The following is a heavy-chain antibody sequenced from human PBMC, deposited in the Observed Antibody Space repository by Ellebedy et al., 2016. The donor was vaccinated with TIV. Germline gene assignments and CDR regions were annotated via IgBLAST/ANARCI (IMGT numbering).Heavy chain of an antibody. Sequence: PGGSLRLSCAASGLTFSSDSMNWVRQAPGKGLEWVSYISSSISNIYYADSVKGRFTISRDNAKNSLYLQMNSLRAEDTAVYYCARGWDSSSSYCDYWGQGTLVTVSS. V-gene: IGHV3-48*01. D-gene: IGHD6-6*01. CDR1: GLTFSSDS. J-gene: IGHJ4*02. CDR2: ISSSISNI. CDR3: ARGWDSSSSYCDY.